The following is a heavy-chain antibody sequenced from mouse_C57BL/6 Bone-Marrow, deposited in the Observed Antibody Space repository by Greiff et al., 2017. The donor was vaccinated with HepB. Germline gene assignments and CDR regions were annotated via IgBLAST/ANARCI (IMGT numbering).Heavy chain of an antibody. D-gene: IGHD2-5*01. CDR1: GYTFTDYE. J-gene: IGHJ2*01. CDR2: IDPETGGT. Sequence: QVQLQQSGAELVRPGASVTLSCKASGYTFTDYEMHWVKQTPVHGLEWIGTIDPETGGTAYNQKFKGKAILTADKSSRTAYMEIRSLTSEDSAVYYCTRWEGYSNYPFDYWGQGTTLTVSS. CDR3: TRWEGYSNYPFDY. V-gene: IGHV1-15*01.